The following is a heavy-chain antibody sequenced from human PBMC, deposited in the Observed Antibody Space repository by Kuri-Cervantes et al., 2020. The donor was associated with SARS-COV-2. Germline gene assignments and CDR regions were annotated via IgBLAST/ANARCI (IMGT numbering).Heavy chain of an antibody. J-gene: IGHJ4*02. Sequence: SVKVSCKASGYTFTGYYMHWVRQAPGQGLEWMGGIIPIFGTANYAQEFQGRVTITRDTSASTAYMELSSLRSEDTAVYYCAFQWLGGYYFDYWGQGTLVTVSS. CDR3: AFQWLGGYYFDY. V-gene: IGHV1-69*05. D-gene: IGHD6-19*01. CDR1: GYTFTGYY. CDR2: IIPIFGTA.